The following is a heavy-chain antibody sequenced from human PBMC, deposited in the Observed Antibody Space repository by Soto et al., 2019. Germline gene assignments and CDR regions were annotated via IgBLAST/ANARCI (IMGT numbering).Heavy chain of an antibody. V-gene: IGHV4-30-4*01. Sequence: SETLSLTCTVSGGSSSSGDYYWSWIRQPPGKGLEWIGYIYYSGSTYYNPSLKSRVTISVDTSKNQFSLKLSSVTAADTAVYYCARDSQDSSGWYYEDYYYGMDVWGQGTTVTVSS. D-gene: IGHD6-19*01. CDR3: ARDSQDSSGWYYEDYYYGMDV. J-gene: IGHJ6*02. CDR1: GGSSSSGDYY. CDR2: IYYSGST.